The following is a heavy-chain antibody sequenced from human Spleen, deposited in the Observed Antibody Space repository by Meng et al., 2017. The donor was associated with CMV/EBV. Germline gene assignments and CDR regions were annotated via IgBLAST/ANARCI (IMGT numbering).Heavy chain of an antibody. V-gene: IGHV4-59*01. Sequence: SETLSLTCAVYGGSFSGYYWSWIRQPPGKGLEWIGYIYYSGSTNYNPSLKSRVTISVDTSKNQFSLKLSSVTAADTAVYYCARASGSYHEFDYWGQGTLVTVSS. CDR3: ARASGSYHEFDY. J-gene: IGHJ4*02. CDR2: IYYSGST. D-gene: IGHD1-26*01. CDR1: GGSFSGYY.